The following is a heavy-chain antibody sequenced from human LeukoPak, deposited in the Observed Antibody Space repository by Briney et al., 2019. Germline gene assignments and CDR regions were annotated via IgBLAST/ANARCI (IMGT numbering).Heavy chain of an antibody. D-gene: IGHD3-22*01. CDR2: IYYSGST. CDR1: GGSISSYY. J-gene: IGHJ3*02. V-gene: IGHV4-59*01. Sequence: PSETLSLTCTVSGGSISSYYRSWIRQPPGKGLEWIGYIYYSGSTNYNPSLKSRVTISVDTSKNQFSLKLSSVTAADTAVYYCAINYYDTGAFDIWGQGTMVTVSS. CDR3: AINYYDTGAFDI.